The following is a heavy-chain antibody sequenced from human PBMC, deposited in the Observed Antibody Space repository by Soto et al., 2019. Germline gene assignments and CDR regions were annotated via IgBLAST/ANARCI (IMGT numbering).Heavy chain of an antibody. Sequence: ASVKVSCKASGYSFTSYGISWVRQAPGQGLEWMGWISAYNGNTNYEQKFQGRVAMTTDTSTNAAYLELRTLRSDDAAVYYCARDPPITGSLRGTPLMAVWGQGTTVTVSS. CDR1: GYSFTSYG. V-gene: IGHV1-18*04. J-gene: IGHJ6*02. CDR3: ARDPPITGSLRGTPLMAV. CDR2: ISAYNGNT. D-gene: IGHD1-20*01.